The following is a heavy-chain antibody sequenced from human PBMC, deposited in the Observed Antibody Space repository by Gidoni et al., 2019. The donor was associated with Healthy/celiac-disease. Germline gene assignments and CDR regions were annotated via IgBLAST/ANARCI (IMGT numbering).Heavy chain of an antibody. V-gene: IGHV3-73*02. J-gene: IGHJ4*02. CDR2: IRSKANSYAT. Sequence: EVQLVESGGGLVQPGGSLKLSCAASGFTFSGSAMHWVRQASGKGLEWVGRIRSKANSYATAYAASVKGRFTISRDDSKNTAYLQMNSLKTEDTAVYYCTSPFTVYGDYPNDYWGQGTLVTVSS. D-gene: IGHD4-17*01. CDR3: TSPFTVYGDYPNDY. CDR1: GFTFSGSA.